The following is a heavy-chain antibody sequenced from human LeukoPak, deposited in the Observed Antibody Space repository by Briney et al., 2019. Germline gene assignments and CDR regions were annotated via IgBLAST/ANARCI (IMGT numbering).Heavy chain of an antibody. CDR3: ARADDYDILTGYSNPFDY. Sequence: ASVKVSYKASGYTFTSYAIHWVRQAPGQRLEWMGWINAGNGNTKYSQKFQGRVTITSDTSATTAYMELSSLRSEDTAVYYCARADDYDILTGYSNPFDYWGQGTLVTVSS. CDR1: GYTFTSYA. D-gene: IGHD3-9*01. V-gene: IGHV1-3*01. J-gene: IGHJ4*02. CDR2: INAGNGNT.